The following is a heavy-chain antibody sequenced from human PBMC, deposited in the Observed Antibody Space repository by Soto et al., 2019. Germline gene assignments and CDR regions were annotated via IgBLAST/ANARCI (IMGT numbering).Heavy chain of an antibody. Sequence: SETLSLTCTVSGGSISSSSYYWGWIRQPPGKGLEWIGSIYYSGSTYYNPSLKSRIIIIVDTSKNQFSLQLNSVTPEDAAVYYCANDPGYSLDYWGQGTQVTVSS. J-gene: IGHJ4*02. CDR1: GGSISSSSYY. CDR2: IYYSGST. V-gene: IGHV4-39*01. D-gene: IGHD5-12*01. CDR3: ANDPGYSLDY.